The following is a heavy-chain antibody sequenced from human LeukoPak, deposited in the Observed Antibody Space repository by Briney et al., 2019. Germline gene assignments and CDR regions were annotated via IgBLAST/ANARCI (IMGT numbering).Heavy chain of an antibody. V-gene: IGHV3-23*01. D-gene: IGHD3-10*02. CDR3: AELGITMIGGV. CDR2: ISGSGGST. CDR1: RFTFSSYG. J-gene: IGHJ6*04. Sequence: GTLRLSCAASRFTFSSYGMNWVRQAPGKGLEWVSAISGSGGSTYYADSVKGRFTISRDNSKNTLYLQMNSLRAEDTAVYYCAELGITMIGGVWGKGTTVTISS.